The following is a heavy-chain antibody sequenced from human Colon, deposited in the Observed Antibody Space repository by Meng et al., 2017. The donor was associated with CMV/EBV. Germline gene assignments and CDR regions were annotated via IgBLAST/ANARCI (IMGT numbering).Heavy chain of an antibody. Sequence: KASGYTFNSYGISWVRQTPGQGLEWMGWISAYNGNTNYAQKLQGKVTMTTDTSTSTAYMELRSLRSDDTAVYYCARGNADTAMVSDYWGQGTLVTVSS. V-gene: IGHV1-18*01. J-gene: IGHJ4*02. CDR3: ARGNADTAMVSDY. CDR1: GYTFNSYG. D-gene: IGHD5-18*01. CDR2: ISAYNGNT.